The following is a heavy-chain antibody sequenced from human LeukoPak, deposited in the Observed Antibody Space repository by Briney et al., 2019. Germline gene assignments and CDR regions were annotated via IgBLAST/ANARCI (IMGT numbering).Heavy chain of an antibody. CDR2: INSDGSST. V-gene: IGHV3-74*01. Sequence: GGSLRLSCAASGITFSRYWMHLVRQAPGKGLVWVSRINSDGSSTSYADSVKGRFTISRDNAKNTLFLQMNSLRAEDTAVYYCASPFLYDIFNIDYWGQGTLVTVSS. J-gene: IGHJ4*02. CDR3: ASPFLYDIFNIDY. D-gene: IGHD3-9*01. CDR1: GITFSRYW.